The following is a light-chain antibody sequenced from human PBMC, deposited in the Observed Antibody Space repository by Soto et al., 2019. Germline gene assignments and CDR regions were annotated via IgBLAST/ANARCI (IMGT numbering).Light chain of an antibody. J-gene: IGLJ2*01. V-gene: IGLV1-40*01. Sequence: QSVLTQPPSVSGAPGQRVTISCTGSSSNIGAGYDVHWYQQLPGTAPKLLIYGNSNRPSGVPDRFSGSKSGTSASLAITGLLAEDEADYYCQSYDSSPRAVVFGGGTKLTVL. CDR1: SSNIGAGYD. CDR3: QSYDSSPRAVV. CDR2: GNS.